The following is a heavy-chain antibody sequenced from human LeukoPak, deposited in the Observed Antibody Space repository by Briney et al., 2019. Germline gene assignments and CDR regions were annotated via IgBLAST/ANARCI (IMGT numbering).Heavy chain of an antibody. CDR1: GGTFSSYV. CDR3: ASPPADYYDSRDYFDY. D-gene: IGHD3-22*01. V-gene: IGHV1-69*04. J-gene: IGHJ4*02. CDR2: IIPILGIA. Sequence: SVKVSCKASGGTFSSYVISWVRQAPGQGLEWMGRIIPILGIANYAQKFQGRVTITADKSTSTAYMELSSLRSEDTAVYYCASPPADYYDSRDYFDYWGQGTLVTVSP.